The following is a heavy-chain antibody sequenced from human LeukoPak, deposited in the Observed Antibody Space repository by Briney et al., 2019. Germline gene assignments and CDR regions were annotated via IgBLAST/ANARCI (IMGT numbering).Heavy chain of an antibody. CDR2: ISGSGGST. Sequence: GGSLRLSCAASGFTFSSYAMSWVRQAPGKGLEWVSAISGSGGSTYYADSVKGRFTIFRDNSKNTLYLQMNSLRAEDTAVYYCARDNYYDSSGYDYWGQGTLVTVSS. V-gene: IGHV3-23*01. J-gene: IGHJ4*02. CDR1: GFTFSSYA. D-gene: IGHD3-22*01. CDR3: ARDNYYDSSGYDY.